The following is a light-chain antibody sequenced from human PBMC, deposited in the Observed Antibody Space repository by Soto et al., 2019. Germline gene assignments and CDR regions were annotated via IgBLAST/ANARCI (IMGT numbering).Light chain of an antibody. CDR2: GAS. J-gene: IGKJ5*01. Sequence: EIVMTQCPATLSVSPGDGAALSCRASQSVSSNLAWYQQKPGQAPRPLIYGASNRATGIPDRFSGSGSGTDFTLTISRLEPEDFAVYYCQQYGSSPRTFGQGTRLENK. CDR1: QSVSSN. V-gene: IGKV3-20*01. CDR3: QQYGSSPRT.